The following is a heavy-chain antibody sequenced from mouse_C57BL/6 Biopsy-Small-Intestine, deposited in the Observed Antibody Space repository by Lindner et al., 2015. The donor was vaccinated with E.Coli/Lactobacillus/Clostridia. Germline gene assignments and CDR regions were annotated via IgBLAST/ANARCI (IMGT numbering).Heavy chain of an antibody. CDR1: GYTFTSYY. Sequence: SVKVSCKASGYTFTSYYMHWMRRAPGQGLEWMGTINSRDGYTTYAQRFRGRVTLTRDTSSSTLYMEVRSLTSDDTAVYYCTRGIVTVPNYFDSWGQGTLVTVSS. V-gene: IGHV1S127*01. CDR3: TRGIVTVPNYFDS. D-gene: IGHD2-12*01. J-gene: IGHJ2*01. CDR2: INSRDGYT.